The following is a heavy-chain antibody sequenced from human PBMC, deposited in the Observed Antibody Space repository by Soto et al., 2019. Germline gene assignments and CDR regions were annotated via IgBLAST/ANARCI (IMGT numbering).Heavy chain of an antibody. D-gene: IGHD2-8*01. CDR3: ARDLGYCTNGVCYPAWFDP. J-gene: IGHJ5*02. CDR1: GYTFTSYA. V-gene: IGHV1-3*01. CDR2: INAGNGNT. Sequence: ASVKVSCKASGYTFTSYAMHWVRQAPGQRLEWMGWINAGNGNTKYSQKFQGRVTITRDTSASTAYMELSSLRSEDTAVYYCARDLGYCTNGVCYPAWFDPWGQGTLVTVSS.